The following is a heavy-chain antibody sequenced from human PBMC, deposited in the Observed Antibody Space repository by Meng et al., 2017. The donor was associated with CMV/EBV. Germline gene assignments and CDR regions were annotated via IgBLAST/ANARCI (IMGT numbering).Heavy chain of an antibody. D-gene: IGHD3-22*01. J-gene: IGHJ4*02. CDR3: ARGGLYYYDSSGHFDY. CDR2: IYTSGST. CDR1: GGSISSSY. Sequence: GRLQESGPGLVKPSETLSLTCTVSGGSISSSYWSWIRQPAGKGLEWIGRIYTSGSTNYNPSLKSRVTMSVDTSKNQFSLKLSSVTAADTAVYYCARGGLYYYDSSGHFDYWGQGTLVTVSS. V-gene: IGHV4-4*07.